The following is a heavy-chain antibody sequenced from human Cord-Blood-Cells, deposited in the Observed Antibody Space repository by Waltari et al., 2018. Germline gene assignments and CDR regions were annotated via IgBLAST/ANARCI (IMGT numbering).Heavy chain of an antibody. CDR3: ARDQGMYYFDY. J-gene: IGHJ4*02. CDR2: ISSSSSYI. V-gene: IGHV3-21*01. CDR1: GFTFSSYS. Sequence: EVQLVESGGGLVKPGGSLRLSCAASGFTFSSYSMNWVRQAPGKGLKWVSSISSSSSYIYYADSVKGRFTISRDNAKNSLYLQMNSLRAEDTAVYYCARDQGMYYFDYWGQGTLVTVSS. D-gene: IGHD3-10*01.